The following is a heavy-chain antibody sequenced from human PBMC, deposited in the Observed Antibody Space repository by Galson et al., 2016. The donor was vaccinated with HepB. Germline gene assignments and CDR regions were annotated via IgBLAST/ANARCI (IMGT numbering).Heavy chain of an antibody. CDR1: GFTFTNAW. CDR2: IKGKTDGGSI. Sequence: SLRLSCAASGFTFTNAWMSWVRQAPGKGLEWVGRIKGKTDGGSIEYAAVVKGRFTISRDDSKNTLYLHMTSLRTDGTAMYYCTTPTTGEWGQGTLVTVS. CDR3: TTPTTGE. V-gene: IGHV3-15*01. D-gene: IGHD3-16*01. J-gene: IGHJ4*02.